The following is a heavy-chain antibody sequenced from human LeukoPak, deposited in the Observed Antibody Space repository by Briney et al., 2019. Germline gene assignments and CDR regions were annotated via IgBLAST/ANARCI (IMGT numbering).Heavy chain of an antibody. CDR2: INSDGSST. CDR1: GFTFSSYW. Sequence: GGSLRLSCAASGFTFSSYWMHWVRQAPGKGLVWVSRINSDGSSTSYADSVRGRFSISRDNAKNTLYLQMNSLRAEDTAVYYCARVDFRLYFDYWGQGTLVTVSS. CDR3: ARVDFRLYFDY. D-gene: IGHD2-2*03. J-gene: IGHJ4*02. V-gene: IGHV3-74*01.